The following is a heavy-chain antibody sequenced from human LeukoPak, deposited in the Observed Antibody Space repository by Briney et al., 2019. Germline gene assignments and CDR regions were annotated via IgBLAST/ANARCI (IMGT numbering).Heavy chain of an antibody. D-gene: IGHD2-15*01. J-gene: IGHJ4*01. CDR1: GGSFSGYY. Sequence: PSETLSLTCAVYGGSFSGYYWSWIRQPPGKGLEWIGEINHSGTTNYNPSLKSRVTISVDTSKNQFSLKLSSVTAADTAVYYCARGGALYCSGGSCSLLLDYWGHGTLVTVSS. V-gene: IGHV4-34*01. CDR3: ARGGALYCSGGSCSLLLDY. CDR2: INHSGTT.